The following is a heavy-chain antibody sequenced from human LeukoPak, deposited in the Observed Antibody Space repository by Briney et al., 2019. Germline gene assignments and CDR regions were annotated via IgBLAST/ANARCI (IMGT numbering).Heavy chain of an antibody. J-gene: IGHJ3*02. D-gene: IGHD4-23*01. CDR1: GYTFTTYG. CDR3: ARDYGGNSYAFDI. V-gene: IGHV1-18*01. CDR2: ISDYNGNT. Sequence: GASVTVSCKASGYTFTTYGISWVRQAPGQGLEWMGWISDYNGNTNYAQKLQGRVTMTTDTSTSKAYMELRSLRSDDTAVYYCARDYGGNSYAFDIWGQGTMVTVSS.